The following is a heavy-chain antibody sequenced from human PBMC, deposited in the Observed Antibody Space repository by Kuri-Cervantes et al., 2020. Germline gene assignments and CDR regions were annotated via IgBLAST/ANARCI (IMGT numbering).Heavy chain of an antibody. J-gene: IGHJ6*03. CDR3: ARGRQNYYYYMDV. V-gene: IGHV4-4*07. CDR2: VDTSGTP. CDR1: GGSVSAFY. Sequence: SETLSLTCNVSGGSVSAFYWSWIRQSAGKGLEWIGRVDTSGTPTYNASLKSRVTISVDTSKNQFSLKLSSVTAADTAVYYCARGRQNYYYYMDVWGKGTTVTVSS.